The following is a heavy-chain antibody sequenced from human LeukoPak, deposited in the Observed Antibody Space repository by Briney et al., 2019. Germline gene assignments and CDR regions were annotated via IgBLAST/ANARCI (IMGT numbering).Heavy chain of an antibody. CDR3: ARTRTLPIAGGFDT. Sequence: GGSLRLSCAASGFTFSSYWMHWVRQGPGKGLVWVSRISTDGSSTDYADSVKGRFTISRENAKNTLYLQMNSLRAEDAAVYYCARTRTLPIAGGFDTWGQGSLVSVSS. V-gene: IGHV3-74*01. D-gene: IGHD3-16*01. J-gene: IGHJ5*02. CDR1: GFTFSSYW. CDR2: ISTDGSST.